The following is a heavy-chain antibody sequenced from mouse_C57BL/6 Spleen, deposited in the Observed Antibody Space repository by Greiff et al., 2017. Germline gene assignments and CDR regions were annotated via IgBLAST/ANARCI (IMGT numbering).Heavy chain of an antibody. V-gene: IGHV5-17*01. CDR2: ISSGSSTI. Sequence: EVMLVESGGGLVKPGGSLKLSCAASGFTFSDYGMHWVRQAPEKGLEWVAYISSGSSTIYYADTVKGRFTISRDNAKNTLFLQMTSLRSEDTAMYYCARPDSNYVFAYWGQGTLVTVSA. CDR1: GFTFSDYG. J-gene: IGHJ3*01. D-gene: IGHD2-5*01. CDR3: ARPDSNYVFAY.